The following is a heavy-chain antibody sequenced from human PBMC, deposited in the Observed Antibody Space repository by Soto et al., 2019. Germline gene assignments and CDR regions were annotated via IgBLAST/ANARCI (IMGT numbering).Heavy chain of an antibody. V-gene: IGHV4-61*01. D-gene: IGHD1-26*01. CDR2: IYYSGST. Sequence: SETLSLTCTVSGGSVGSGSYYWSWIRQPPGKGLEWIGYIYYSGSTNYNPSLKSRVTISVDTSKNQFSLKLSSVTAADTAVYYCARDGNGSYYIDYWGQGTLVTVSS. CDR1: GGSVGSGSYY. J-gene: IGHJ4*02. CDR3: ARDGNGSYYIDY.